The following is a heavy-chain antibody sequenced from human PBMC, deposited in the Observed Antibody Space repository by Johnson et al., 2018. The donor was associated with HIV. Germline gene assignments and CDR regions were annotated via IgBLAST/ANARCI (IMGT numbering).Heavy chain of an antibody. CDR3: VRTSCTGARCLGYDPFDV. Sequence: VQLVESGGGLVQPGGSLRLSCGASGFTFSDHWMQWVRQAPGKGLVWVSRINGDGSRTSYADSVKGRFTIARDNAKNTLFLEMKSLSAEDTAVYYCVRTSCTGARCLGYDPFDVWGQWTMVTVSS. CDR2: INGDGSRT. V-gene: IGHV3-74*01. J-gene: IGHJ3*01. D-gene: IGHD3-16*01. CDR1: GFTFSDHW.